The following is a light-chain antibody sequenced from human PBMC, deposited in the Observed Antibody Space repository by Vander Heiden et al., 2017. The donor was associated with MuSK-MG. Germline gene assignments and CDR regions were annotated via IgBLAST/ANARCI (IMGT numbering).Light chain of an antibody. V-gene: IGKV1-39*01. Sequence: DIQMTQSPSSLSASVGDRVTITCRASQSISSYLNWYQQKPGKAPKLLIYAASSLQRGVKSRFSGSGDGTDVTLTISSRQPEDFESYYCQQRYSNHRYSTFGHGTKVDIK. J-gene: IGKJ3*01. CDR1: QSISSY. CDR3: QQRYSNHRYST. CDR2: AAS.